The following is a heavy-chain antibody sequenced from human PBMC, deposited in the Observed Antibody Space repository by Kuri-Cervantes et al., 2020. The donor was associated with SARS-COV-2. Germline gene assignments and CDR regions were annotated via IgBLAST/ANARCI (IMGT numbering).Heavy chain of an antibody. CDR2: INHSGST. V-gene: IGHV4-34*01. D-gene: IGHD6-13*01. J-gene: IGHJ4*02. CDR3: ARGRAAAGTDY. Sequence: ESLKISCAVYGGSFSGYYWSWIRQPPGKGLEWIGEINHSGSTNYNPSLKSRVAISVDTSKNQFSLKLSSVTAADTAVYYCARGRAAAGTDYWGQGTLVTVSS. CDR1: GGSFSGYY.